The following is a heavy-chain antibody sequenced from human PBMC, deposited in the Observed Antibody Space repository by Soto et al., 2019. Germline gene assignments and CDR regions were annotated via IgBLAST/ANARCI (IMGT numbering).Heavy chain of an antibody. D-gene: IGHD5-12*01. J-gene: IGHJ6*02. CDR2: IIPIFGTA. CDR3: ARARLATIGPTKSGSYYYGMDV. V-gene: IGHV1-69*13. CDR1: GGTFSSYA. Sequence: ASVKVSCKASGGTFSSYAISWVRQAPGQGLEWMGGIIPIFGTANYAQKFQGRVTITADESTSTAYMELSSLRSEDTAVYYCARARLATIGPTKSGSYYYGMDVWGQGTTVTVSS.